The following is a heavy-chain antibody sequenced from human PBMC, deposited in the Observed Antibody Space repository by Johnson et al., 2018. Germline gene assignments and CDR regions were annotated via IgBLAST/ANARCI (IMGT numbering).Heavy chain of an antibody. Sequence: QVQLQESGPGLVEHSVPLSLTSNVSCGSISSYYWSWIRQPPGKGLEWIGYIYYSGSTTYHPPLQSRLTIAVDTSKNQFSLKLSSVTAADTAVYYRAREVGATTSTRDAFDIWGQGTMVTVSS. CDR1: CGSISSYY. CDR2: IYYSGST. D-gene: IGHD1-26*01. V-gene: IGHV4-59*01. CDR3: AREVGATTSTRDAFDI. J-gene: IGHJ3*02.